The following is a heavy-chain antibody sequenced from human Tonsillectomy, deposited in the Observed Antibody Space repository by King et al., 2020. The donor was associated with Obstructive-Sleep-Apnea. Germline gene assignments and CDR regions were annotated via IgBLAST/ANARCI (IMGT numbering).Heavy chain of an antibody. J-gene: IGHJ4*02. CDR1: GFTFSSYT. D-gene: IGHD4-17*01. Sequence: VQLVESGGGVVQPGRSLRLSCAASGFTFSSYTMHWVRQAPGKGLEWVAVISYDGSNKYYADSMKGRFTISRDSSKNTLYLQMNSLGAEDTAMYYCARENYGDYVENYYFDYWGQGTLVTVSS. CDR2: ISYDGSNK. CDR3: ARENYGDYVENYYFDY. V-gene: IGHV3-30*04.